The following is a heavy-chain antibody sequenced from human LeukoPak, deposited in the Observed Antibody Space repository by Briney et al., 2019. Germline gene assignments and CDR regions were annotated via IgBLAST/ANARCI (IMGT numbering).Heavy chain of an antibody. J-gene: IGHJ5*02. D-gene: IGHD6-19*01. V-gene: IGHV4-4*07. Sequence: SETLSLTCTVPGDSISGYYWSWIRQPAGKGLEWIGRVYVTGSTNLNPALQSRVTMSVDTSKNQFSLKLTSVTAADTAVYYCARDRQWLVDHWGQGTLVTVSS. CDR2: VYVTGST. CDR1: GDSISGYY. CDR3: ARDRQWLVDH.